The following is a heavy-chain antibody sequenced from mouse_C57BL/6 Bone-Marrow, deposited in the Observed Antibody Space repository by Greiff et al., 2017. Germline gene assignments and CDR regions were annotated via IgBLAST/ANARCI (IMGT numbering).Heavy chain of an antibody. CDR1: GFTFSSYT. V-gene: IGHV5-9*01. J-gene: IGHJ2*01. Sequence: EVKLVESGGGLVKPGGSLKLSCAASGFTFSSYTMSWVRQTPEKRLEWVATIRGGGGNTYYPDSVKGRFTMSRDNAKNTLYLKMSSLRSEDTALYYCARHSTYYSNYNYWGQGTTLTVSS. CDR2: IRGGGGNT. D-gene: IGHD2-5*01. CDR3: ARHSTYYSNYNY.